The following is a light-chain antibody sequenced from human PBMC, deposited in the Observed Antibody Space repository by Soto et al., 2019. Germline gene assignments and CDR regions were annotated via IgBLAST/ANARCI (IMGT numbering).Light chain of an antibody. CDR3: QQLNSYPIT. CDR2: AAS. Sequence: AIRMTQSPSSFSASTGDRVTITCRASQGISSDLAWYQQKPGKAPKLLIYAASTLQSGVPSRFSGSGAGTEFTLTISSLQPEDFATYYCQQLNSYPITFGQGTRLEIK. V-gene: IGKV1-8*01. CDR1: QGISSD. J-gene: IGKJ5*01.